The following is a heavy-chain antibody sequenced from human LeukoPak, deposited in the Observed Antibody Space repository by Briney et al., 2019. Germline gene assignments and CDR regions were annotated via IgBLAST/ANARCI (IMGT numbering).Heavy chain of an antibody. CDR3: ARGRYSSGHNGDY. Sequence: SVKVSCKASGGTFSSYAISWVRQAPGQGLEWMGRIIPILGIANYAQKFQGRVTITADKSTSTAYMELSSLRSEDTAVYYCARGRYSSGHNGDYWGQGTLVTVSS. CDR1: GGTFSSYA. V-gene: IGHV1-69*04. CDR2: IIPILGIA. D-gene: IGHD6-19*01. J-gene: IGHJ4*02.